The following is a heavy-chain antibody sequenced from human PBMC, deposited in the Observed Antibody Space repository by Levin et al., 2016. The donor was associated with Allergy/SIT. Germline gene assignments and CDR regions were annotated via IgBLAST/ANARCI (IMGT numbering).Heavy chain of an antibody. Sequence: VRQAPGKGLEWVSAISGSGGSTYYADSVKGRFTISRDNSKNTLYLQMNSLRAEDTAVYYCAKDYYDFWSGPHNYYYYYMDVWGKGTTVTVSS. V-gene: IGHV3-23*01. CDR2: ISGSGGST. J-gene: IGHJ6*03. CDR3: AKDYYDFWSGPHNYYYYYMDV. D-gene: IGHD3-3*01.